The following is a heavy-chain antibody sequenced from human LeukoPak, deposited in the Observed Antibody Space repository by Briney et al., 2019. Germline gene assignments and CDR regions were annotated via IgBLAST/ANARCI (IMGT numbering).Heavy chain of an antibody. D-gene: IGHD2-15*01. J-gene: IGHJ4*02. CDR2: INHSGST. V-gene: IGHV4-34*01. CDR3: ASVNSTPYP. Sequence: PSETLSLTCAVYGGSFSGYYWSWIRQPPGKGLEWIGEINHSGSTNYNPSLKSRVTISVNTSKNQFSLKLSSVTAADTAVYYCASVNSTPYPWGQGTLVTVSS. CDR1: GGSFSGYY.